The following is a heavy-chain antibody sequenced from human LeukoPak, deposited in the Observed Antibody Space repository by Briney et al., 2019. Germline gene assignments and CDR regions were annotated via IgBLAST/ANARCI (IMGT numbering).Heavy chain of an antibody. CDR1: SFRFNTFW. CDR2: IYHGESGT. V-gene: IGHV5-51*01. D-gene: IGHD2-2*01. Sequence: GESLEISFYGSSFRFNTFWIAWVRPRPGKGPEWMVIIYHGESGTRYSPSFQGEVTISADKSISTDYLQWSSLKDSDTAIYYCARRRYCNSTSCYEGAFDIWGQGTMVTVSS. J-gene: IGHJ3*02. CDR3: ARRRYCNSTSCYEGAFDI.